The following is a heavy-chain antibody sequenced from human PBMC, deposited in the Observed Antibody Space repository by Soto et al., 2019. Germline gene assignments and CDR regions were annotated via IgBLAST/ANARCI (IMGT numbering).Heavy chain of an antibody. V-gene: IGHV1-18*01. D-gene: IGHD3-10*02. Sequence: QVHLVQSGVEVKKPAASVKVSCKASGYTFSNYGFSWLRQAPGQGLEWMGWISTYSGKTNYAGKFRGRGTITTDTSTRTPVMVLSGLTSNATAVYYFAMMFGGPRYGDIDYWGQGTRVTVSS. CDR2: ISTYSGKT. CDR3: AMMFGGPRYGDIDY. J-gene: IGHJ4*02. CDR1: GYTFSNYG.